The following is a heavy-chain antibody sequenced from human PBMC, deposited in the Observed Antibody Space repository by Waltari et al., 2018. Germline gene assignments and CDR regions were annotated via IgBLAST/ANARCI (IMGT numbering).Heavy chain of an antibody. CDR2: ISGTSYYI. CDR3: ARETEEAFDF. J-gene: IGHJ3*01. Sequence: EVQLVESGGGLVKPGGSLRLSCAASGFTFSSYTMNWVRQAPGKGLDVVSSISGTSYYIYHADSVKGRFTTSRDNAKNSLYLQMNSLRAEDTVVYYCARETEEAFDFWGRGTMVTVSS. CDR1: GFTFSSYT. D-gene: IGHD2-21*02. V-gene: IGHV3-21*01.